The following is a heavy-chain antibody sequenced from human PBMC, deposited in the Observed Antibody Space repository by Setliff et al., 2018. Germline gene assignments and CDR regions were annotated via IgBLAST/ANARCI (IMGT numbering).Heavy chain of an antibody. CDR2: ISVYTGNT. CDR1: GYLLTSYG. V-gene: IGHV1-18*01. D-gene: IGHD2-8*01. CDR3: SRLVRYCSKTTCQTASGAEV. Sequence: ASVKVSCKTSGYLLTSYGLTWVRQAPGQGLEWMGWISVYTGNTNYAQKLQGRVTMTTDATTNTAYMELRGLTSDDTAVYYCSRLVRYCSKTTCQTASGAEVWGQGTLVTVSS. J-gene: IGHJ4*02.